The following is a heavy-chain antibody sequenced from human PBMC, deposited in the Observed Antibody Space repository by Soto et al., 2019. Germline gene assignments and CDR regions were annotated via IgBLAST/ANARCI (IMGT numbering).Heavy chain of an antibody. J-gene: IGHJ6*03. CDR1: GYTFTGYY. CDR3: ARGPDPFTPFHYMDV. CDR2: INPNSGGT. V-gene: IGHV1-2*04. Sequence: ASVKVSCKASGYTFTGYYMHWVRQAPGQGLEWMGWINPNSGGTNYAQKFQGWVTMTRDTSISTAYMELSRLRSDDTAVYYCARGPDPFTPFHYMDVWGKGTTVTVSS.